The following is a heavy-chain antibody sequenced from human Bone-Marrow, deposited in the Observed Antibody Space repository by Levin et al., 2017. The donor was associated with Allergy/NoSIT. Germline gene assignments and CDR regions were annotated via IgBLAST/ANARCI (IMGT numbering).Heavy chain of an antibody. V-gene: IGHV3-33*01. D-gene: IGHD3-9*01. J-gene: IGHJ4*02. Sequence: GGSLRLSCAASGFTFSSYGMHWVRQAPGKGLEWVAVIWYDGSNKYYADSVKGRFTISRDNSKNTLYLQMNSLRAEDTAVYYCARGVGYYDILTGYYTSYYFDYWGQGTLVTVSS. CDR1: GFTFSSYG. CDR3: ARGVGYYDILTGYYTSYYFDY. CDR2: IWYDGSNK.